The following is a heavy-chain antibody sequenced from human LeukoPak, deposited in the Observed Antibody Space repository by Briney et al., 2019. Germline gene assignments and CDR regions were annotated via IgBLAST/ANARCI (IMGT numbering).Heavy chain of an antibody. CDR1: GGSISSGSYY. D-gene: IGHD3-22*01. Sequence: SETLSLTFTVSGGSISSGSYYWSWIRQPAGKGLEWIGRIYTSGSADYNPSLESRLTISLDTSKNQFSLKLNSVTAADTAVYYCARDGSGYYDTSGYRNWGQGTLVTVSS. V-gene: IGHV4-61*02. CDR2: IYTSGSA. J-gene: IGHJ4*02. CDR3: ARDGSGYYDTSGYRN.